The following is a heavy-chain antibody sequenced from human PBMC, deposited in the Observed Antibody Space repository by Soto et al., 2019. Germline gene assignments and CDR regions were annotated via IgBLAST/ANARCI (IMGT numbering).Heavy chain of an antibody. Sequence: SVKVSCKASGGTFSSYTISWVRQAPGQGLEWMGRIIPILGIANYAQKFQGRVTITADKSTSTAYMELSSLRSEDTAVYYCARVVVEGGSGYDFNAFDLWGQGTMVTVSS. J-gene: IGHJ3*01. V-gene: IGHV1-69*02. CDR3: ARVVVEGGSGYDFNAFDL. CDR2: IIPILGIA. CDR1: GGTFSSYT. D-gene: IGHD5-12*01.